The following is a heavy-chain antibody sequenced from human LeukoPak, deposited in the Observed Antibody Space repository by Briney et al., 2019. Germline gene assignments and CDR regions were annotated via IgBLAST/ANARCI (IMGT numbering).Heavy chain of an antibody. V-gene: IGHV4-4*02. CDR3: ARKERYYYGSGLI. J-gene: IGHJ4*02. CDR2: IYHSGST. CDR1: SGSISSSNW. D-gene: IGHD3-10*01. Sequence: SETLSLTCAVSSGSISSSNWWSWVRQPPGKGLEWIGEIYHSGSTNYNPSLKSRVTISVDKSKNQFSLKLSSVTAADTAVYYCARKERYYYGSGLIWGQGTLVTVSS.